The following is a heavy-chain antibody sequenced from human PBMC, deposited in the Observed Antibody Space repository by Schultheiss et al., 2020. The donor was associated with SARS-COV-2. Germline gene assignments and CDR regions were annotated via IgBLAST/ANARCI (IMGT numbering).Heavy chain of an antibody. J-gene: IGHJ4*02. CDR3: ARDLPSSGWHIGAALY. Sequence: GESLKISCTASGFTISNYAMSWVRQAPGKGLEWVSSVSTNGGTTYYPSSVKGRFTISRDNSKNTLYLQMNSLRAEDTAVYYCARDLPSSGWHIGAALYWGQGTLVTVSS. CDR2: VSTNGGTT. V-gene: IGHV3-23*01. D-gene: IGHD6-19*01. CDR1: GFTISNYA.